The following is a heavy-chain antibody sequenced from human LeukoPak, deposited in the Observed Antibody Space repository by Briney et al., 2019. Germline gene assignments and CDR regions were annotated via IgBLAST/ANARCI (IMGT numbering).Heavy chain of an antibody. CDR2: ISGSSGSI. CDR3: AYDKKAYVFGPFVF. J-gene: IGHJ4*02. D-gene: IGHD2-21*01. Sequence: GGSLRLSCAASGLSFSVSAMSWVRQAPGKGPEWVSSISGSSGSIYYAESVRGRFTISRDNSKNTLYLQMNSLRAEDTALYYCAYDKKAYVFGPFVFWGQGTLVTVSS. CDR1: GLSFSVSA. V-gene: IGHV3-23*01.